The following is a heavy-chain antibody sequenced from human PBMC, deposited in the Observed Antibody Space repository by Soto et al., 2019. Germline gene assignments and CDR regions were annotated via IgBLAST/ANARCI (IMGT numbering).Heavy chain of an antibody. CDR1: GGTFSSYA. CDR2: IIPIFGTA. J-gene: IGHJ4*02. V-gene: IGHV1-69*13. CDR3: ASASVVTAMNGGCADY. D-gene: IGHD2-21*02. Sequence: SVKVSCKASGGTFSSYAISWVRQAPGQGLEWMGGIIPIFGTANYAQKFQGRVTITADESTSTAYMELSSLRSEDTAVYYCASASVVTAMNGGCADYWGQGTLVTVSS.